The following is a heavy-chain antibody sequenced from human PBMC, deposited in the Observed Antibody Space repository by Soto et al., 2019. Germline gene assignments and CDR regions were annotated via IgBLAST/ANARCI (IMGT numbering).Heavy chain of an antibody. V-gene: IGHV3-23*01. CDR3: ARRGSGSYYDY. CDR2: ISGSGCST. D-gene: IGHD1-26*01. Sequence: EVQLLESGGGLVQPGGSLRLSCAASGFTFSSYAMRWVRQAPGKGLEWVSAISGSGCSTYYADSVKGRFTIARDNSNNTLYLQMNSLRAEDTAVYYCARRGSGSYYDYWGQGTLVTVSS. CDR1: GFTFSSYA. J-gene: IGHJ4*02.